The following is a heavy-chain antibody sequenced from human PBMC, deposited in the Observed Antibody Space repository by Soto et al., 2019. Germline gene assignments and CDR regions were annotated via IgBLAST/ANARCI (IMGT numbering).Heavy chain of an antibody. CDR3: ATTVNTVDY. Sequence: GGSLRLSCAASGFSFSGYGMNWVRQAPGKGLEWISYISSSGSLIYYADSLKGRFTISRDNAKNSLYLQMNSLRAEDTAVYYCATTVNTVDYSGPGHLVTVSS. D-gene: IGHD4-17*01. V-gene: IGHV3-48*03. CDR2: ISSSGSLI. J-gene: IGHJ4*02. CDR1: GFSFSGYG.